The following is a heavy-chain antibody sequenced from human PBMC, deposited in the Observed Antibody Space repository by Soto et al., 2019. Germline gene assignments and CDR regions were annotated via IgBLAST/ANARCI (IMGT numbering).Heavy chain of an antibody. CDR3: ARRELFDY. J-gene: IGHJ4*02. V-gene: IGHV3-30-3*01. D-gene: IGHD1-26*01. CDR2: ISYDGSNK. Sequence: QVQLVESEGGVVQPGRSLRLSCAASGFTFSSYAMHWVRQAPGKGLEWVAVISYDGSNKYYADSVKGRFTISRDNSKNTLYLQMNSLRAEDTAVYYCARRELFDYWGQGTLVTVSS. CDR1: GFTFSSYA.